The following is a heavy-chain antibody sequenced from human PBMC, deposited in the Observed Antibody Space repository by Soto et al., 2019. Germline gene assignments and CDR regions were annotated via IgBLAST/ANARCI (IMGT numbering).Heavy chain of an antibody. J-gene: IGHJ4*02. CDR2: SSPHTGNT. V-gene: IGHV1-18*01. D-gene: IGHD3-3*01. CDR3: ARFWSASLDS. CDR1: GYTFTSYG. Sequence: QVQLVQSGTEVKKHGASVKVSCEAIGYTFTSYGIVWVRQAPGQGLEWMGWSSPHTGNTNYAQWLWGRITMATDTSTSTAYMELRSLRSDDTAVYYCARFWSASLDSWGQGTLVTVSS.